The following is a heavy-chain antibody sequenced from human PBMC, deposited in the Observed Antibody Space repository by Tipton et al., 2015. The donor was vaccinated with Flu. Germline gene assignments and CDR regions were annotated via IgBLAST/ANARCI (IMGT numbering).Heavy chain of an antibody. J-gene: IGHJ6*02. CDR3: TRNHGYNFPQIVYGMDV. Sequence: SLRLSCAASGFTFSGSAMHWVRQASGKGLEWVGRIRSKANSYATAYAASVKGRFTISRADSKNTAYLQMNSLKTEDTAVYYCTRNHGYNFPQIVYGMDVWGQGTTVTVSS. V-gene: IGHV3-73*01. CDR1: GFTFSGSA. CDR2: IRSKANSYAT. D-gene: IGHD5-24*01.